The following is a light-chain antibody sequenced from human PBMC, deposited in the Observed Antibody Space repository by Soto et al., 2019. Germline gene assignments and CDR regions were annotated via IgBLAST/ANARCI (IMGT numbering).Light chain of an antibody. CDR1: SSDVGGYNY. Sequence: QSALTQPASVSGSPGQSITISCTGTSSDVGGYNYVSWYQQHPGKAPKLMIYEVSNRPSGVSNRFSGSKSGNTASLTISGRQAEDEAEYYCSAYTSSSTLDVFGTGTKLTVL. J-gene: IGLJ1*01. CDR2: EVS. V-gene: IGLV2-14*01. CDR3: SAYTSSSTLDV.